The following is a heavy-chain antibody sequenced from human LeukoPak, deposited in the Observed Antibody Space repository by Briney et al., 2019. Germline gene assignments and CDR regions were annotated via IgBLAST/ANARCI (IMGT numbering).Heavy chain of an antibody. CDR2: INTNTGNP. Sequence: GASVKVSCKASGYTFTSYAKNWVRQAPGQGLEWMGWINTNTGNPTYAQGFTGRFVFSLDTSVSTAYLQISSLKAEDTAVYYCARDRGTIFGVVIVGGYYGMDVWGQGTTVTVSS. D-gene: IGHD3-3*01. V-gene: IGHV7-4-1*02. CDR1: GYTFTSYA. CDR3: ARDRGTIFGVVIVGGYYGMDV. J-gene: IGHJ6*02.